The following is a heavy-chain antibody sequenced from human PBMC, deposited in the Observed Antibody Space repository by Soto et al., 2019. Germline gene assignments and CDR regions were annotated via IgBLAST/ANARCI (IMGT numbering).Heavy chain of an antibody. CDR3: ARDPYGMDV. CDR1: GGSISSYY. J-gene: IGHJ6*02. Sequence: SEPLSLTCTVSGGSISSYYWSWIRQPPGKGLEWIGYIYYSGSTNYNPSLKSRVTISVDTSKNQFSLKLSSVTAADTAVYYCARDPYGMDVWGQGTTVTVSS. CDR2: IYYSGST. V-gene: IGHV4-59*01.